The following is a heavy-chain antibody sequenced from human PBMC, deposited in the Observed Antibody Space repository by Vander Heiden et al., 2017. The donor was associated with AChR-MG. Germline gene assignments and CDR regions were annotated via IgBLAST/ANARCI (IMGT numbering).Heavy chain of an antibody. Sequence: EVQLVESGGDLVRPGGSLRLSCAASGFRFSKYWIGWVRQAPGRGLEWVANLNQNGSETYYVDSVEGRFTISRDNAKNSLFLQMDSLRAEDTAVYYCARDPQNGDLDYWGQGTLVTVSS. D-gene: IGHD4-17*01. CDR1: GFRFSKYW. CDR3: ARDPQNGDLDY. J-gene: IGHJ4*02. V-gene: IGHV3-7*01. CDR2: LNQNGSET.